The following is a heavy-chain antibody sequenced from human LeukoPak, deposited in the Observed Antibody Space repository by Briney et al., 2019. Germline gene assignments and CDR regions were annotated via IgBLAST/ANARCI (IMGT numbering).Heavy chain of an antibody. CDR3: ARGGSGSLRFLEWLPDAFDI. J-gene: IGHJ3*02. Sequence: GGSLRLSCAASGFTFSSYSMTWVRQAPGKGLEWVSYISSSSSTIYYADSVKGRFTISRDNAKNSLYLQMNSLRDEDTAVYYCARGGSGSLRFLEWLPDAFDIWGQGTMVTVSS. V-gene: IGHV3-48*02. CDR2: ISSSSSTI. D-gene: IGHD3-3*01. CDR1: GFTFSSYS.